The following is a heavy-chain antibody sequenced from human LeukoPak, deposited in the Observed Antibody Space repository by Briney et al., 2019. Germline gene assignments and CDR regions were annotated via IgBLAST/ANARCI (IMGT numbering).Heavy chain of an antibody. CDR1: GASTASHY. J-gene: IGHJ4*02. CDR3: ATIKRGSTYGYFDF. V-gene: IGHV4-59*11. D-gene: IGHD5-18*01. CDR2: MFDTVST. Sequence: SETLSLTCTVSGASTASHYWTWLRQPPGQELEWIAYMFDTVSTKSNPSLKSRLTLSVDTSKKQLSLRLSSVTAADTAVYYCATIKRGSTYGYFDFWGQGIKVTVSS.